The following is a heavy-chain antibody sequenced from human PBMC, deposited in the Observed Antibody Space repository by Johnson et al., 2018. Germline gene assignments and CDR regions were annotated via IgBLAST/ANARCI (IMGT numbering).Heavy chain of an antibody. Sequence: QVQLVESGGGLVKXGGSLRLXCAASGFTFSDYYMSWIRQAPGKGLEWVSYISSSGSTIYYADSVKGRFTIPRDNAKKSLYLQMNSLEAEATAVYYCAGVRGYCSGGSCYSGDYYYYGMDVWGQGTTVTVSS. J-gene: IGHJ6*02. V-gene: IGHV3-11*01. CDR3: AGVRGYCSGGSCYSGDYYYYGMDV. CDR1: GFTFSDYY. CDR2: ISSSGSTI. D-gene: IGHD2-15*01.